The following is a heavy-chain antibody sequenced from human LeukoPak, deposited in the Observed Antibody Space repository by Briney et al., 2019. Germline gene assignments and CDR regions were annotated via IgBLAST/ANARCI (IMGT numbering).Heavy chain of an antibody. CDR3: ARLECSGGNCYSEKYYFDY. CDR1: GFTFSSYW. V-gene: IGHV3-7*01. Sequence: GGSLRLSCAASGFTFSSYWMSWVRQAPGKGLEWVANIKQDGSEKYYVDSVKGRFTISRDNAKNSLYLQMNSLRAEDTAVYYCARLECSGGNCYSEKYYFDYWGQGALVTVSS. CDR2: IKQDGSEK. J-gene: IGHJ4*02. D-gene: IGHD2-15*01.